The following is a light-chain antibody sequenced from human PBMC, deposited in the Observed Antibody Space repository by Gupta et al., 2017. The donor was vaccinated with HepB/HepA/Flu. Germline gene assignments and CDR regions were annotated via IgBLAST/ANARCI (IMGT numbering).Light chain of an antibody. V-gene: IGKV3-20*01. CDR1: QSVSNNY. Sequence: EIVLTQSPGTLPLSAGERATLSCRASQSVSNNYINWYQQRPAQPPRLLIYGSSNRATGIPGRFSDSGCGTDFTLTINRLEPEDDDVYNCHRHGPSPPTCSFGQGTKLEIK. CDR3: HRHGPSPPTCS. J-gene: IGKJ2*04. CDR2: GSS.